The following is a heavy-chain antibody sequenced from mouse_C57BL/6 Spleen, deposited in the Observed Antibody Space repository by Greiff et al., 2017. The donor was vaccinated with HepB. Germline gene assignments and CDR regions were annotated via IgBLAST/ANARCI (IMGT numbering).Heavy chain of an antibody. J-gene: IGHJ3*01. CDR2: IDPSDSYT. CDR1: GYTFTSYW. V-gene: IGHV1-69*01. D-gene: IGHD2-3*01. Sequence: QVQLKEPGAELVKPGASVKVSCKASGYTFTSYWMHWVKQRPGQGLEWIGEIDPSDSYTNYNQKFKGKSTLTVDKSSSTAYMQLSSLTSEDSAVYYCARGGDGYYVGFAYWGQGTLVTVSA. CDR3: ARGGDGYYVGFAY.